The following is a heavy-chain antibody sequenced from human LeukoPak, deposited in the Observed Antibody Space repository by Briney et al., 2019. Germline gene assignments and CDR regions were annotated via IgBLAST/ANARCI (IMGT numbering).Heavy chain of an antibody. D-gene: IGHD3-16*02. V-gene: IGHV4-30-4*07. CDR2: IYYSGST. Sequence: SGTLSLTCAVSGGSISSSYYWSWIRQPPGKGLEWIGYIYYSGSTYYNPSLKSRVTISVDTSKNQFSLKLSSVTAADTAVYYCARGGSRGLGELSKWGQGTLVTVSS. J-gene: IGHJ4*02. CDR3: ARGGSRGLGELSK. CDR1: GGSISSSYY.